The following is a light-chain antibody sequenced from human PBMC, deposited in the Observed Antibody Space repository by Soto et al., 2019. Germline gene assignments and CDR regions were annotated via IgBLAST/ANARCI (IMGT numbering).Light chain of an antibody. V-gene: IGLV1-47*01. Sequence: QSVLTQPPSASGTPGQRVTISCSGSSSNIESNYVYWYQQLPGTAPRLLIYRNNQRPSGVPDRFSGSKSGTSACLAICALRSEDEADYYGTVWDDSLRGRLFGGGTKLTDL. CDR3: TVWDDSLRGRL. CDR1: SSNIESNY. CDR2: RNN. J-gene: IGLJ2*01.